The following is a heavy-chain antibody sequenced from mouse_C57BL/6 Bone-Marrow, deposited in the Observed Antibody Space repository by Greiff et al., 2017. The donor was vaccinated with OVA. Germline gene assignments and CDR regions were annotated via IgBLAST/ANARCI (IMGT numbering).Heavy chain of an antibody. V-gene: IGHV1-7*01. CDR2: INPSSGYT. CDR3: ARGGRDWYFDV. J-gene: IGHJ1*03. Sequence: VQLQQPGAELVKPGASVKLSCKASGYTFTSYWMHWVKQRPGQGLEWIGYINPSSGYTKYNQTFKDKATLTVDKSSSTAYMQLSSLTYEDSAVFYCARGGRDWYFDVWGTGTTVTVSS. CDR1: GYTFTSYW.